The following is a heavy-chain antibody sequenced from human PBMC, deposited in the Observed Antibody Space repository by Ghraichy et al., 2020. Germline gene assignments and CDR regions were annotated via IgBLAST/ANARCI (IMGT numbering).Heavy chain of an antibody. J-gene: IGHJ3*02. CDR1: GGSFSGYY. CDR3: ARQRHYYDSSGYYSNAFDI. D-gene: IGHD3-22*01. CDR2: INHSGST. V-gene: IGHV4-34*01. Sequence: SETLSLTCAVYGGSFSGYYWSWIRQPPGKGLEWIGEINHSGSTNYNPSLKSRVTISVDTSKNQFSLKLSYVTAADTAVYYCARQRHYYDSSGYYSNAFDIWGQGTMVTVSS.